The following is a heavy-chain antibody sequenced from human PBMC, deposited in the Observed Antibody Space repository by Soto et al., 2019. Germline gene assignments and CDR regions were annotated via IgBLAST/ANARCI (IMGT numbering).Heavy chain of an antibody. CDR1: GFTFSNYA. V-gene: IGHV3-23*01. D-gene: IGHD2-8*01. CDR2: FSSSCAST. J-gene: IGHJ4*02. CDR3: AKNQHAMAHDY. Sequence: GGSLRLSCAASGFTFSNYAMSWVRQAPGKELEWVSIFSSSCASTDYADSVKGRFTISRDNSQNTLNLQMNSLRAEDTAIYYCAKNQHAMAHDYWGPGTLVTVSS.